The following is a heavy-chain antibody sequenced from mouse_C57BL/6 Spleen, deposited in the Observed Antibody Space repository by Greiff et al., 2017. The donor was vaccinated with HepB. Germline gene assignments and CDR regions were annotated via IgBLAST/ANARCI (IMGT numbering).Heavy chain of an antibody. CDR2: INPNNGGT. D-gene: IGHD1-1*01. Sequence: EVQLQQSGPELVKPGASVKISCKASGYTFTDYYMNWVKQSHGKSLEWIGDINPNNGGTSYNQKFKGKATLTVDKSSSTAYMALRSLTSEDSAVYYCARYYGSSYWYFDVWGTGTTVTVSS. J-gene: IGHJ1*03. CDR1: GYTFTDYY. V-gene: IGHV1-26*01. CDR3: ARYYGSSYWYFDV.